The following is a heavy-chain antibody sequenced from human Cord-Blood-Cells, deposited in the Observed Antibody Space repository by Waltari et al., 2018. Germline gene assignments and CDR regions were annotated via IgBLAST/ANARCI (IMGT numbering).Heavy chain of an antibody. CDR1: GYSISSGYY. CDR3: ARDGVDIVATPIDY. J-gene: IGHJ4*02. Sequence: QVQLQESGPGLVKPSETLSLTCAVSGYSISSGYYWGWIRQPPGKGLEWIGSIYHSGSTYYNPSLKSRVTISVDTSKNQFSLKLSSVTAADTAVYYCARDGVDIVATPIDYWGQGTLVTVSS. D-gene: IGHD5-12*01. V-gene: IGHV4-38-2*01. CDR2: IYHSGST.